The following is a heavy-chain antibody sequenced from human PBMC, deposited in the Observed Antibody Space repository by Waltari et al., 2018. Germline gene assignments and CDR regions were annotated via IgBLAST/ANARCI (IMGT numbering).Heavy chain of an antibody. Sequence: QVQLVQSGAEVKKPGASVKISCKTSEYTFTSSYIHWVRQAPGQGLEWMGIINPSGCSTIYAQKFQGRVTMTRDTSTGTVYMELRSLGSDDTAVYYCALDTGALWMDVWGQGTTVTVSS. J-gene: IGHJ6*02. CDR2: INPSGCST. CDR3: ALDTGALWMDV. V-gene: IGHV1-46*01. CDR1: EYTFTSSY. D-gene: IGHD2-21*01.